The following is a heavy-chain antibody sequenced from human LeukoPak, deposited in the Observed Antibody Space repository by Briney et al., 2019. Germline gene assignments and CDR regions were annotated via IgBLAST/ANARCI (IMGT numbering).Heavy chain of an antibody. V-gene: IGHV3-11*04. Sequence: GGSLRLSCAASGITFNDSYMSWIRQAPGKGLEWISFMYTGGSTIYYADSVKGRFTISRDNAKSSLHLQMNSLSAEDTAVYYCETSGGHPKGFDFWGQGTLVTVSS. CDR1: GITFNDSY. D-gene: IGHD2-15*01. CDR2: MYTGGSTI. J-gene: IGHJ4*02. CDR3: ETSGGHPKGFDF.